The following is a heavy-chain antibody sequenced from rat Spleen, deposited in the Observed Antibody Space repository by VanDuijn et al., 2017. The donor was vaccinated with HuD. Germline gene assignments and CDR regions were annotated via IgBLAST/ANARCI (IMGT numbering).Heavy chain of an antibody. CDR2: ISSGGNT. CDR3: ARTYGGYTSHWFAY. CDR1: GFSLISHS. D-gene: IGHD1-11*01. V-gene: IGHV2S8*01. J-gene: IGHJ3*01. Sequence: QVQLKESGPGLVEPSQTLSLTCTVSGFSLISHSLHWVRQPPGKGLEWIAAISSGGNTYHNSLLKSRVSISRDTSKSQVFLKMNSLQTEDTAMYFCARTYGGYTSHWFAYWGQGTLVTVSS.